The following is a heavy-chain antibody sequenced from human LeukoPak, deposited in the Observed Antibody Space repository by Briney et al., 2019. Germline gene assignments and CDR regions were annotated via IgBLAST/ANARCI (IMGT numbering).Heavy chain of an antibody. D-gene: IGHD6-19*01. CDR1: GFSFSTYS. J-gene: IGHJ4*02. CDR3: ARWYSSGWYSDY. CDR2: VSGTSEYI. Sequence: GGSLRLSCAASGFSFSTYSMVWVRQAPGKGLEWVSSVSGTSEYIYYADSVRGRFTISRDNAKNTVYLQMNSLRAEDTAVYYCARWYSSGWYSDYWGQGTLVTVSS. V-gene: IGHV3-21*06.